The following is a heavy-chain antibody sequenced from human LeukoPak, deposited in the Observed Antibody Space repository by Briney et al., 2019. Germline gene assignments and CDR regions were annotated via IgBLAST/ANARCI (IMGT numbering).Heavy chain of an antibody. D-gene: IGHD5-18*01. J-gene: IGHJ4*02. CDR1: GFTFSGSA. V-gene: IGHV3-73*01. Sequence: GGSLRLSCAASGFTFSGSAMHGVRQASGKGLGWVGRIRSKANSYATAYAASVKGRFTISRDDSKNTAYLQMNSLKTEDTAVYYCTSPPGLGYSYGFWGQGTLVTVSS. CDR3: TSPPGLGYSYGF. CDR2: IRSKANSYAT.